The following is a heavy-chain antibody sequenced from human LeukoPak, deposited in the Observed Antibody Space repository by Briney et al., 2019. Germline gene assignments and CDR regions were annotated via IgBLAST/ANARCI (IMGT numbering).Heavy chain of an antibody. CDR1: GYTFTSYD. CDR2: MNPNSGDT. D-gene: IGHD3-10*01. J-gene: IGHJ5*02. Sequence: ASVKVSCKASGYTFTSYDINWVRQATGQGLEWMGWMNPNSGDTGYPQKFQGRVTMTRDTSITTAYMELSSLRSEDTAVYYCARSGFGSGISFDPWGQGTLVTVSS. V-gene: IGHV1-8*01. CDR3: ARSGFGSGISFDP.